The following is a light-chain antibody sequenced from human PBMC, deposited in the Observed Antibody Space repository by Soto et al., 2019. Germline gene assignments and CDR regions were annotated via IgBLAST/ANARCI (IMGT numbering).Light chain of an antibody. CDR1: SSDVGGYNY. J-gene: IGLJ1*01. V-gene: IGLV2-14*01. CDR3: SSYTSLSTLV. CDR2: DVS. Sequence: QSALNRPASVSGSPGQSITISCTGTSSDVGGYNYVSWYQQHPGKAPKLMIYDVSNLPSGFSNRFSGSKSGSTASLTISGLQDEDEADYYCSSYTSLSTLVFGTGTKVTVL.